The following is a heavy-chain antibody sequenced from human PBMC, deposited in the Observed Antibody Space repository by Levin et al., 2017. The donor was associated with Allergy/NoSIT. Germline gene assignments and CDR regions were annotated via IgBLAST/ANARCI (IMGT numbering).Heavy chain of an antibody. V-gene: IGHV4-59*01. CDR2: FYHVGYT. Sequence: SETLSLTCTVSGGSISSFWLSWIRQTPDKGLEWIGYFYHVGYTLYNPSLDGRLTISYDTPNTHFPLKLNSVTAADSAVYYGAAGTDADKTALWGQGLLVLVSS. CDR1: GGSISSFW. D-gene: IGHD5-24*01. CDR3: AAGTDADKTAL. J-gene: IGHJ4*02.